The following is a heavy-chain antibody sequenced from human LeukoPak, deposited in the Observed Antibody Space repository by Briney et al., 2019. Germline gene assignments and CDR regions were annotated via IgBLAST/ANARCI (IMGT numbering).Heavy chain of an antibody. CDR1: GFTFSSYG. CDR3: AKTASPYCSSTSCYIFDY. D-gene: IGHD2-2*02. CDR2: IRYDGSNK. V-gene: IGHV3-30*02. Sequence: PGGSLRLSCAASGFTFSSYGMHWVRQAPGKGLEWVAFIRYDGSNKYYADSVKGRFTISRDNSKNTLYLQMNSLRAEDTAVYYCAKTASPYCSSTSCYIFDYWGQGTLVTVSS. J-gene: IGHJ4*02.